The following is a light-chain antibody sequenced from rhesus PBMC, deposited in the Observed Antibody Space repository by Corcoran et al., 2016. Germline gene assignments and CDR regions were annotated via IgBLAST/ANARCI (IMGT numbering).Light chain of an antibody. V-gene: IGKV3-24*04. Sequence: ETVVTQSPATLSLSPGERGTLSCRASQSVGNHLAWYQQKRGQAPRLLIYGASNRATGIPDRFRGSGSGTDFTLTMSSLEPEDVGFYYCQLTHNLPTFGQGTKVEIK. J-gene: IGKJ1*01. CDR2: GAS. CDR1: QSVGNH. CDR3: QLTHNLPT.